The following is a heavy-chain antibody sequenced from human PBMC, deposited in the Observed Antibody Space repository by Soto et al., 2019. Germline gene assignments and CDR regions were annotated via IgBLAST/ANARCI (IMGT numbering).Heavy chain of an antibody. J-gene: IGHJ4*02. CDR2: ISYDGSNK. CDR1: GFTCSSYG. V-gene: IGHV3-30*18. Sequence: PGGSLRLSCAAAGFTCSSYGMHWVRQAPGKGLEWVAVISYDGSNKYYADSVKGRFTISRDNSKNTLYLQMNSLRAEDTAVYYCAKDLEMGTTHADYWGQGTLVTVS. CDR3: AKDLEMGTTHADY. D-gene: IGHD1-1*01.